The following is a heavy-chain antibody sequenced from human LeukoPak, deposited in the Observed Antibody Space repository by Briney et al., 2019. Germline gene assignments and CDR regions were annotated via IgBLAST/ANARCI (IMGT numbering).Heavy chain of an antibody. CDR2: ISGSGGST. D-gene: IGHD1-26*01. Sequence: AGGSLRLSCAASGFTVSSNYMSWVRQAPGKGLEWVSAISGSGGSTYYADSVKGRFTISRDNSKNTLYLQMNSLRAEDTAVYYCAKYSGSYFHFWGQGTTVTVSS. CDR1: GFTVSSNY. CDR3: AKYSGSYFHF. V-gene: IGHV3-23*01. J-gene: IGHJ6*02.